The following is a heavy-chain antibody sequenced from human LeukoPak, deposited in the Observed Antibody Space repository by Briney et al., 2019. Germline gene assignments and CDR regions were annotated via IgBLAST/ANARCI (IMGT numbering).Heavy chain of an antibody. Sequence: GGSLRLSCAASGFTFSSYWMHWVHQPPGKGLVWVSRIDGDGSSTTYADSVKGRFTISRDNAKNTLYLQMNSLRAEDTAVYYCATWGVVSWGQGTMVTVSS. CDR1: GFTFSSYW. D-gene: IGHD7-27*01. CDR3: ATWGVVS. CDR2: IDGDGSST. J-gene: IGHJ3*01. V-gene: IGHV3-74*01.